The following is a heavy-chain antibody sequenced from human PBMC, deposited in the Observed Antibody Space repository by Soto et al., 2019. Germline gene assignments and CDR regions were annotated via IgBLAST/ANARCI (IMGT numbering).Heavy chain of an antibody. D-gene: IGHD4-17*01. V-gene: IGHV3-23*01. CDR3: AHPRGYGVFDAYDI. Sequence: LRLSCVASVFTFSTYAMSWVRQAPGKGLEWVSALTPSGGETYYADSVKGRFTISRDNSMNALYLQMNSLRIEDTAVYYCAHPRGYGVFDAYDIWGQGTMVTVSS. CDR1: VFTFSTYA. CDR2: LTPSGGET. J-gene: IGHJ3*02.